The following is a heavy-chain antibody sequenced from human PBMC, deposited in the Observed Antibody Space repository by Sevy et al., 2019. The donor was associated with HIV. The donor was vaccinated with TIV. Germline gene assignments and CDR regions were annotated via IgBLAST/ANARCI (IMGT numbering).Heavy chain of an antibody. CDR3: ARDKQRDCSGGSCYYDYYGMDV. V-gene: IGHV3-21*01. CDR2: ISSSSSYI. CDR1: GFTFSSYS. D-gene: IGHD2-15*01. Sequence: GGSLRLSCAASGFTFSSYSMNRVRQAPWKGLEWVSSISSSSSYIYYADSLKGRFTISRDNARNSLYLQMNSLRAEDTAVYYCARDKQRDCSGGSCYYDYYGMDVWGQGTTVTVSS. J-gene: IGHJ6*02.